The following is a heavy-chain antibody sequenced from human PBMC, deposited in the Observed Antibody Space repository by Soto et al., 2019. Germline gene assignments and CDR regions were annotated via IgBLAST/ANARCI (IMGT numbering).Heavy chain of an antibody. D-gene: IGHD4-17*01. CDR3: AKDLGSDYGFFDY. J-gene: IGHJ4*02. V-gene: IGHV3-23*01. CDR2: ISGSGGST. Sequence: GGSLRLSCAASGCTFSSYAMSWVRQAPGKGLEWVSAISGSGGSTYYADSVKGRFTISRDNSKNTLYLQMNSLRAEDTAVYYCAKDLGSDYGFFDYWGQGTLVTVSS. CDR1: GCTFSSYA.